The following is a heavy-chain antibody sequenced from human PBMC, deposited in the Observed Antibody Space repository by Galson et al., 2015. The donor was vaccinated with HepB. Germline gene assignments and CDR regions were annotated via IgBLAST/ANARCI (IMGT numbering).Heavy chain of an antibody. Sequence: SETLSLTCTVSGYSISSGYYWGWIRQPPGKGLEWIGSIYHSGSTYYNPSLKSRVTISVDTSKNQFSLKLSSVTAADTAVYYCARVGYGGNSGWYFDLWGRGTLVTVSS. CDR1: GYSISSGYY. CDR2: IYHSGST. D-gene: IGHD4-23*01. V-gene: IGHV4-38-2*02. J-gene: IGHJ2*01. CDR3: ARVGYGGNSGWYFDL.